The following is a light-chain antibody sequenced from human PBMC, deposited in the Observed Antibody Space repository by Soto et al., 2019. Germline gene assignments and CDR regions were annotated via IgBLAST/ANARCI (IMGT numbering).Light chain of an antibody. CDR2: DVT. V-gene: IGLV2-14*01. CDR1: SSDVGGYNY. Sequence: ALTQPASVSRTHGQSITRSCTGNSSDVGGYNYVSWYQQHPGKAPRLLIYDVTDRPSAVSDRFSGSKSGNTASLTISVLQAEDEAHYLCSSYSSYNTQGLFGGGTKVTVL. CDR3: SSYSSYNTQGL. J-gene: IGLJ3*02.